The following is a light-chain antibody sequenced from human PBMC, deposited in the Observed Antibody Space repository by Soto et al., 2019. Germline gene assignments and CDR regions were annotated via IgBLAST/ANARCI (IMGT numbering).Light chain of an antibody. Sequence: DVVMTQSPLSLPVTLGQPASISCRSSRSLVYSDGNAYLNWFHQRPGQSPRRLIYKASNRDSGVPDRFSSSGSGTDFTLHINRVEAEDVGVYYCMQGTHWPPTFGRGTRVEIE. CDR1: RSLVYSDGNAY. CDR3: MQGTHWPPT. J-gene: IGKJ1*01. CDR2: KAS. V-gene: IGKV2-30*01.